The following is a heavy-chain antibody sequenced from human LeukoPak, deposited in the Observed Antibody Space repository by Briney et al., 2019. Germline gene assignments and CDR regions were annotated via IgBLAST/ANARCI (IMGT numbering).Heavy chain of an antibody. Sequence: GGSLRLSCAASGFIFSNYAMYWVRQAPGKGLEWVSAISGRSDNTYYADSVKGRFTLSRDSSKNTLYLQMNSLRADDTAVYYCAKWGDYDVLTGYYVSDFWGQGTLVSVSS. CDR3: AKWGDYDVLTGYYVSDF. D-gene: IGHD3-9*01. CDR1: GFIFSNYA. CDR2: ISGRSDNT. J-gene: IGHJ4*02. V-gene: IGHV3-23*01.